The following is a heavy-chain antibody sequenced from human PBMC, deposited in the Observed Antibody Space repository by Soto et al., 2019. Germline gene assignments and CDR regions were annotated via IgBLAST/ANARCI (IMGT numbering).Heavy chain of an antibody. V-gene: IGHV3-23*01. D-gene: IGHD6-19*01. Sequence: EVQLLESGGGLVQPGGSLRLSCAASGVTFSTYAMSWVRQAPGKGLEWVSAISRSGGSTYYADSVKGRFTVSRDNPENMLYLQMNSLRAEDTAVYFCAKGSASTYYFDSWGQGTLVTVPS. J-gene: IGHJ4*02. CDR2: ISRSGGST. CDR1: GVTFSTYA. CDR3: AKGSASTYYFDS.